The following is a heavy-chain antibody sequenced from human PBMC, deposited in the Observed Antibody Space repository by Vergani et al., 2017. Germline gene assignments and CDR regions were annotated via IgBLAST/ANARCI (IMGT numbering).Heavy chain of an antibody. V-gene: IGHV4-34*01. CDR1: GGSFSGYY. D-gene: IGHD5-18*01. J-gene: IGHJ5*02. CDR3: ARKIRVRERLWFDP. CDR2: INHSGST. Sequence: QVQLQQWGAGLLKPSETLSLTCAVYGGSFSGYYWSWIRQPPGKGLEWRGEINHSGSTNYNPSLKSRVTISVDTSKNQFALKLSSVTAADTAVYYCARKIRVRERLWFDPWGQGTLVTVSS.